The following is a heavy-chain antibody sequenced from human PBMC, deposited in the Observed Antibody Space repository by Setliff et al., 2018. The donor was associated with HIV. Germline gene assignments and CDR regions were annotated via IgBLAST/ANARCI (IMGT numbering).Heavy chain of an antibody. CDR3: ARGHFFGSGRYYNTPFDY. CDR1: GYSFTTYW. Sequence: PGESLKISCKASGYSFTTYWIGWVRQMPGKGLEWMGIIYPGDSDTRYSPSFQGQVTISADKSSSTAYLQWSSLKASDTAIYYCARGHFFGSGRYYNTPFDYWGQGTLVTVSS. D-gene: IGHD3-10*01. J-gene: IGHJ4*02. V-gene: IGHV5-51*01. CDR2: IYPGDSDT.